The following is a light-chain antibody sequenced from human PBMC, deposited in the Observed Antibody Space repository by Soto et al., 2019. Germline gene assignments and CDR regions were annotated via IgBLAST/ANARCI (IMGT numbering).Light chain of an antibody. CDR2: GAS. CDR1: QSVGSSY. J-gene: IGKJ1*01. CDR3: EQYHTSPWT. Sequence: EIELTQSPGTLSLSPGERATLSCRASQSVGSSYLAWYQQKPGQAPRLLIYGASTRATGIPDRFSGSGSGTDFTLTISRLEPEDFAVYYCEQYHTSPWTFGQGTKVDIK. V-gene: IGKV3-20*01.